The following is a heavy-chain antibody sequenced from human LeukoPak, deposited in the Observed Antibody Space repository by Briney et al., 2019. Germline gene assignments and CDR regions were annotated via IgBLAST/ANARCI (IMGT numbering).Heavy chain of an antibody. CDR3: ARVNRNYGSSMDV. J-gene: IGHJ6*02. Sequence: SETLSLTCTVSGGSISSYYWSWIRQPPGKGLEWIGYIYYSGSTNYNPSLKSRVTISVDTSKNQFSLKLSSVTAADTAVYYCARVNRNYGSSMDVWGQGTTVTVSS. CDR1: GGSISSYY. D-gene: IGHD1-7*01. V-gene: IGHV4-59*01. CDR2: IYYSGST.